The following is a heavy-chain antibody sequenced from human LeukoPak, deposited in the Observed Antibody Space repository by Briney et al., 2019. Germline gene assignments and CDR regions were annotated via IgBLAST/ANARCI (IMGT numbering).Heavy chain of an antibody. CDR1: GFTFSSDA. D-gene: IGHD5-12*01. CDR2: ISGSGGGR. J-gene: IGHJ4*02. CDR3: ARDLDGYRSGNGA. Sequence: GGSLRLSCAASGFTFSSDAMSWVRQAPGEGREWGSDISGSGGGRYYEDSVKGRFTISRDHAKNTLYQQMNSLRGEDTAVYYCARDLDGYRSGNGAWGEGTLVTVSS. V-gene: IGHV3-23*01.